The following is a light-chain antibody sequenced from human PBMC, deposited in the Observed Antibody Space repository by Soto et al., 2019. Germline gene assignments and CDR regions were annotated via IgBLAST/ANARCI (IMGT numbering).Light chain of an antibody. CDR3: KQYGTSPPYT. J-gene: IGKJ2*01. V-gene: IGKV3-20*01. Sequence: EIVLTQSPGTLSLSPGERATLSCRASQSVSSSYLAWYQQKPGQAPRLLIYGASSRATGIPDRFSGSGSATAFTHTNSTLEPEDFAVYYCKQYGTSPPYTFCQGTQREIK. CDR2: GAS. CDR1: QSVSSSY.